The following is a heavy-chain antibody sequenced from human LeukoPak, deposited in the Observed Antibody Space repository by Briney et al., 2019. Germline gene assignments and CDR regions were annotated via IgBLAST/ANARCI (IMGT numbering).Heavy chain of an antibody. CDR2: IYYSGST. J-gene: IGHJ4*02. CDR3: ARDFGYCSSTSCSPGSFDY. CDR1: GGSISSGGYY. D-gene: IGHD2-2*01. Sequence: SGTLSLTCTVSGGSISSGGYYWSWIRQHPGKGLEWIGYIYYSGSTYYNPSLKSRVTISVDTSKNQFSLKLSSVTAADTAVYYCARDFGYCSSTSCSPGSFDYWGQGTLVTVSS. V-gene: IGHV4-31*03.